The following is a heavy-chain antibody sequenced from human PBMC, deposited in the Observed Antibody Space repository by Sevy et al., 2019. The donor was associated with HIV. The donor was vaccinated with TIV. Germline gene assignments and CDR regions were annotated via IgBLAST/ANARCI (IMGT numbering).Heavy chain of an antibody. CDR1: GFAFNRYG. J-gene: IGHJ4*02. CDR2: LSYDGSTK. Sequence: GGSLRLSCAASGFAFNRYGMHWVRQAPGKGLEWVAVLSYDGSTKYYADSVKGRFTISRDNSKNTLYLQINTVRTEDTAVYYCATSHAASAVFDYWGQGTLVTVSS. D-gene: IGHD6-25*01. V-gene: IGHV3-30*03. CDR3: ATSHAASAVFDY.